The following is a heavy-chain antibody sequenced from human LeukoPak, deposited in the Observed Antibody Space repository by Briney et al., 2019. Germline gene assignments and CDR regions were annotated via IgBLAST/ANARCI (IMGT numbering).Heavy chain of an antibody. CDR3: ASLGTYYDFWSGYPGWFDP. CDR1: GGTFISYT. Sequence: GSSVKVSCKASGGTFISYTISWVRQAPGQGLEWMGRITPILGIATSAQKFQVRFTIPADKSPRTAYMELSSLRSEDTAVYYCASLGTYYDFWSGYPGWFDPWGQGTLVTVSS. V-gene: IGHV1-69*02. CDR2: ITPILGIA. D-gene: IGHD3-3*01. J-gene: IGHJ5*02.